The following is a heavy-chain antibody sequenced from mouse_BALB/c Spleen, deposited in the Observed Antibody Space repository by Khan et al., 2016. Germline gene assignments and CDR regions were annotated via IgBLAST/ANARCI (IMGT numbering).Heavy chain of an antibody. CDR1: GFNIKDTY. J-gene: IGHJ2*01. D-gene: IGHD2-10*02. V-gene: IGHV14-3*02. Sequence: VQLQQSGAELVKPGASVKLSCTASGFNIKDTYMHWVKQRPEQGLEWIGRIDPANGNTKYDPKFQGKATITADTSSNTAYLQLSSLTSEDTAVYYGARGYGKSSYYFDYWGQGTTLTVAS. CDR3: ARGYGKSSYYFDY. CDR2: IDPANGNT.